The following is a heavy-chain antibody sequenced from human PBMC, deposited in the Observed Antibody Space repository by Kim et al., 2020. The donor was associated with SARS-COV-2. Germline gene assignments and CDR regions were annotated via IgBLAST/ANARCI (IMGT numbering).Heavy chain of an antibody. CDR3: ARHPSYYGSGSYYTTYYFDY. V-gene: IGHV1-69*13. J-gene: IGHJ4*02. CDR1: GGTFSSYA. CDR2: IIPIFGTA. D-gene: IGHD3-10*01. Sequence: SVKVSCKASGGTFSSYAISWVRQAPGQGLEWMGGIIPIFGTANYAQKFQGRVTITADESTSTAYMELSSLRSEDTAVYYCARHPSYYGSGSYYTTYYFDYWGQGTLVTVSS.